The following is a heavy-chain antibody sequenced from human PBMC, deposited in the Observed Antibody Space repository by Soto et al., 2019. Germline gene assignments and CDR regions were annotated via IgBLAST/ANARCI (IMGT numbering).Heavy chain of an antibody. J-gene: IGHJ4*02. Sequence: QVQLVESGGAVVQPGKSLRLSCAASGFSFNTYGMYWVRQAPGKGLEWVAAISYDGSNQYHADSVKGRFTISRDNSKSTIYLQMNSLRVGDTAVYYCAKDIVKYTYGACDYWGQGALVTVSS. D-gene: IGHD5-18*01. CDR3: AKDIVKYTYGACDY. CDR1: GFSFNTYG. CDR2: ISYDGSNQ. V-gene: IGHV3-30*18.